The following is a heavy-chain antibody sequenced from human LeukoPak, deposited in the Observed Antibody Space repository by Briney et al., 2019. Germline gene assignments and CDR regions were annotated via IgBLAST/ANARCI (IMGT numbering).Heavy chain of an antibody. CDR1: GGSISSGSYY. J-gene: IGHJ1*01. CDR2: IYTSGST. D-gene: IGHD3-10*01. V-gene: IGHV4-61*02. Sequence: SETLSLTCTVSGGSISSGSYYWSWIRQPAGKGLEWIGRIYTSGSTNYNPSLKSRVTISVDTSKNQFSLKLSSVTAADTAVYYCATFISGYFQHWGQGTLVTVSS. CDR3: ATFISGYFQH.